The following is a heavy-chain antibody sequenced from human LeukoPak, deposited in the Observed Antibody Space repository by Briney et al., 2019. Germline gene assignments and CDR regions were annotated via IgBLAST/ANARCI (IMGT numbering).Heavy chain of an antibody. CDR1: GFTFDDYG. D-gene: IGHD2-2*01. V-gene: IGHV3-20*04. J-gene: IGHJ4*02. CDR2: INWNGDST. CDR3: ARDRYCTTTRCSDY. Sequence: GGSLRLSCAASGFTFDDYGMSWVRQAPGKGLEWVSGINWNGDSTGYADSVKGRFTISRDNSKNTLYLQMNSLRAEDTAVYYCARDRYCTTTRCSDYWGQGTLVTVSS.